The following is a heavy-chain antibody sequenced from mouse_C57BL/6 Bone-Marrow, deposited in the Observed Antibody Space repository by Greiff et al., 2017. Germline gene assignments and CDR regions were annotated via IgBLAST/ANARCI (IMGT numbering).Heavy chain of an antibody. J-gene: IGHJ2*01. CDR1: GYSFTSYW. CDR2: IDPNNGGT. D-gene: IGHD2-2*01. Sequence: VQLQQPGAELVKPGASVKMSCKASGYSFTSYWMHWVKQRPGRGLEWIGRIDPNNGGTRYNEKFKGKATVTVDKPSSTAYMQLSSLTSEDSAVYYCARLWLREGWFDYWGQGTTLTVSS. V-gene: IGHV1-72*01. CDR3: ARLWLREGWFDY.